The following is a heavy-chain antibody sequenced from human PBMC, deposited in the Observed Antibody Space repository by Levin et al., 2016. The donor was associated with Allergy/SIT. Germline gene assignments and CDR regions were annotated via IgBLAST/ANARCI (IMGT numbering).Heavy chain of an antibody. CDR1: GFTFSSYG. V-gene: IGHV3-64D*06. CDR3: VKGDIIVEPAAPAYYYYMDV. CDR2: ISSNGGST. D-gene: IGHD2-2*01. Sequence: GESLKISCSASGFTFSSYGMHWVRQAPGKGLEYVSAISSNGGSTYYADSVKGRFTMSRDNSKNTLYLQMSSLRVEDTAVYYCVKGDIIVEPAAPAYYYYMDVWGKGTTVTVS. J-gene: IGHJ6*03.